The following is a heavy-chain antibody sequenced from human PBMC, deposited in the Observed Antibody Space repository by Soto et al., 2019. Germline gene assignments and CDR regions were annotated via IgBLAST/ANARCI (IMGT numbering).Heavy chain of an antibody. CDR2: IDPSSGTT. D-gene: IGHD2-15*01. J-gene: IGHJ6*02. CDR3: ARGAVVVPNGLIAGMDV. Sequence: ASVKVSCKASGYTFTSYYVHWVRQAPGQGLEWMGIIDPSSGTTSYTQKFQERVTMTRDTSMSTVYMELSRLRSEDTAVYYCARGAVVVPNGLIAGMDVWGLGTTVTVS. V-gene: IGHV1-46*01. CDR1: GYTFTSYY.